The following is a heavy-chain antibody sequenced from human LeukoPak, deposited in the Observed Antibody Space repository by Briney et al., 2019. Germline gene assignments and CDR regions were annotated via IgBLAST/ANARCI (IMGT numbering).Heavy chain of an antibody. V-gene: IGHV3-7*04. CDR2: IKQDGSEK. Sequence: GGSLRLSCAASGFTFSDYYMSWIRQAPGKGLEWVANIKQDGSEKYYVDSVKGRFTISRDNAKNSLYLQMSSLRVEDTAVYYCARDKCGAYFDSWGQGTLVTVSS. J-gene: IGHJ4*02. D-gene: IGHD4-17*01. CDR1: GFTFSDYY. CDR3: ARDKCGAYFDS.